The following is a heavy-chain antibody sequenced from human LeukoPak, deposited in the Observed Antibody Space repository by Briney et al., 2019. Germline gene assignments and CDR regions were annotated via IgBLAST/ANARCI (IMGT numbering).Heavy chain of an antibody. CDR3: AKDGDYFDTSGPFDY. Sequence: GGSLRLSCAASGFTFNYYSMHWVRQAPGKGPEWVSTFSGSGDFTYYADSVEGRFTIFRDNSKNTVYLQMNSLRAEDTAVYYCAKDGDYFDTSGPFDYWGQGTLVTVSS. CDR1: GFTFNYYS. CDR2: FSGSGDFT. J-gene: IGHJ4*02. D-gene: IGHD3-22*01. V-gene: IGHV3-23*01.